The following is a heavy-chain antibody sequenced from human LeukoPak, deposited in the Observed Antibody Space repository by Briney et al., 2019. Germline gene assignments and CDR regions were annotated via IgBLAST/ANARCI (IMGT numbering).Heavy chain of an antibody. V-gene: IGHV3-23*01. CDR1: GFTFSSYA. CDR2: ISGSGGST. J-gene: IGHJ1*01. Sequence: GGSLRLSCAAPGFTFSSYAMSWVRQAPGKGLEWVSAISGSGGSTYYADSVKGRFTISRDNSKNTLYLQMNSLRAEDTAVYYCAKSPMVHRAEYFQHWGQGTLVTVSS. D-gene: IGHD3-10*01. CDR3: AKSPMVHRAEYFQH.